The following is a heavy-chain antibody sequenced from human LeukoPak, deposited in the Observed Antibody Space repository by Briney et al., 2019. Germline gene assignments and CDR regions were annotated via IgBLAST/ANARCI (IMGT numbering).Heavy chain of an antibody. J-gene: IGHJ3*02. Sequence: ASVKVSCKASGGTFSSYAMSWVRQAPGQGLEWMGRIIPILGIANYAQKFQGRVTITADKSTSTAYMELSSLRSEDTAVYYCASSGTTSAFDIWGQGTMVTVSS. CDR2: IIPILGIA. D-gene: IGHD1-1*01. CDR3: ASSGTTSAFDI. CDR1: GGTFSSYA. V-gene: IGHV1-69*04.